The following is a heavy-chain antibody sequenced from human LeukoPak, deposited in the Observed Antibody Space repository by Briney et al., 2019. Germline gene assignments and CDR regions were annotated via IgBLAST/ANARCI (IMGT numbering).Heavy chain of an antibody. D-gene: IGHD1-26*01. CDR1: GFTFDDYA. CDR2: IESGSSV. V-gene: IGHV3-66*02. J-gene: IGHJ5*02. Sequence: GGSLRLFCAASGFTFDDYAMHWVRQAPGKGLEWVSVIESGSSVSYADSVKGRFTISRDNSKNTVFLQMNSLRPEDTSIYYCTRGRPREDTWFDPWGQGTLVTVSS. CDR3: TRGRPREDTWFDP.